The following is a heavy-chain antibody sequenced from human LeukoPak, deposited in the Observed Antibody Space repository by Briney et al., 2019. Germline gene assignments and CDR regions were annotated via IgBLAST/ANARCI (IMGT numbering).Heavy chain of an antibody. CDR2: ISGSGGST. CDR3: AKGRITIFGVAKGGYFDY. CDR1: GFTFSSYA. V-gene: IGHV3-23*01. J-gene: IGHJ4*02. Sequence: GGSLRLSCAASGFTFSSYAMSWVRQAPGKGLEWVSAISGSGGSTYYADSVKGRFTISRDNSKNTLYLQMNSLRAEDTAVYYCAKGRITIFGVAKGGYFDYWGQGTLVTVSS. D-gene: IGHD3-3*01.